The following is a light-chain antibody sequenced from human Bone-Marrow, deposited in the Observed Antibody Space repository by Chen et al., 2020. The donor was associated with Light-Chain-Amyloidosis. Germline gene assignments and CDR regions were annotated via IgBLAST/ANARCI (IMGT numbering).Light chain of an antibody. CDR3: QVWDRSSDRPV. V-gene: IGLV3-21*02. J-gene: IGLJ3*02. Sequence: SYVLTQPSSVSVAPGQTATIACGGNNIGSTSVHWYQQTPGQAPLLVVYDDSDRPSGIPERLSGSNSGNTATLTISRVEAGEEDDYYGQVWDRSSDRPVFGGGTKLTVL. CDR1: NIGSTS. CDR2: DDS.